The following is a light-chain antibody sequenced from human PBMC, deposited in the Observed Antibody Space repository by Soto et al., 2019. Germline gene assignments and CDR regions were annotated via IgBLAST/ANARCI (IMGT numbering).Light chain of an antibody. Sequence: DFQMTQSPSSLSASVGDRVTITCRASQHIARYLNWYQQKPGKAPKFLIYAASTLQSGVPSRFSGSESGTEFNLTIDSLQPEDIAPYFCQQSFSDPWTFGQGDKVEVK. J-gene: IGKJ1*01. CDR2: AAS. CDR3: QQSFSDPWT. CDR1: QHIARY. V-gene: IGKV1-39*01.